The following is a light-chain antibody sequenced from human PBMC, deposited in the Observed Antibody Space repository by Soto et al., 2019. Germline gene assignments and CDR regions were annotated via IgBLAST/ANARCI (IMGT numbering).Light chain of an antibody. CDR1: SFNSGNND. V-gene: IGLV1-47*01. CDR3: AAWDDSLSGLL. Sequence: QSVLTPPPSASETPGQRVTRSCSGSSFNSGNNDVYWYKQLPGTAPKLLMYTNNQRPAGLPDRFSGSQSGTSASLAISGLRSEDEADYYCAAWDDSLSGLLFGGGTTLTVL. CDR2: TNN. J-gene: IGLJ2*01.